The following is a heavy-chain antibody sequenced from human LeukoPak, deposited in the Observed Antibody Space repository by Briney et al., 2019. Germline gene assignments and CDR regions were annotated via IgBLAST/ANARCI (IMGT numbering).Heavy chain of an antibody. J-gene: IGHJ5*02. CDR2: IYYSGST. D-gene: IGHD4-17*01. CDR3: ARTEDDCGDYHANWFDP. CDR1: GGSISSGGYY. Sequence: SETLSLTCTVSGGSISSGGYYWSWIRQHPGKGLEWIGYIYYSGSTYYNPSLKSRVTISVDTSKNQFSLKLSSVTAADTAVYYCARTEDDCGDYHANWFDPWGQGTLVTVSS. V-gene: IGHV4-31*03.